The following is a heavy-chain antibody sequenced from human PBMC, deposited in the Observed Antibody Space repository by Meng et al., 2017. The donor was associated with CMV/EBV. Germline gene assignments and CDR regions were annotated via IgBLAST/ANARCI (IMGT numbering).Heavy chain of an antibody. CDR1: GGTFSSYA. D-gene: IGHD3-3*01. CDR2: IIPIFGTA. Sequence: SVKVSCKASGGTFSSYAISWVRQAPGQGREWMGGIIPIFGTANYAQKFQGRVTITTDESTSTAYMELSSLRSEDTAVYYCARIPGVYDFWSGPQGGWFDPWGQGTLVTVSS. V-gene: IGHV1-69*05. J-gene: IGHJ5*02. CDR3: ARIPGVYDFWSGPQGGWFDP.